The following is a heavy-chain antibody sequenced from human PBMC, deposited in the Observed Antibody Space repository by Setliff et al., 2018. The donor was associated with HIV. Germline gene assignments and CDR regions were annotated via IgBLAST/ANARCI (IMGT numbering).Heavy chain of an antibody. CDR2: INPSGGST. Sequence: VSCKASGYTFTSYYMHWVRQAPGQGLEWMGTINPSGGSTSYAQKFQGRVTMTRDTSTSTVYMELSSLRSEDTAAYYCARDCSSTSCPGSFNYYYYYYYMDVWGKGTTVTVSS. D-gene: IGHD2-2*01. CDR1: GYTFTSYY. CDR3: ARDCSSTSCPGSFNYYYYYYYMDV. V-gene: IGHV1-46*03. J-gene: IGHJ6*03.